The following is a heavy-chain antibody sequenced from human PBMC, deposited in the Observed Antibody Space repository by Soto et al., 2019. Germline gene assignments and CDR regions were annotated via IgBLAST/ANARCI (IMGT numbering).Heavy chain of an antibody. Sequence: TGGSLRLSCAAPGFTFSSYPMSWVRQAPGKGLEWVSAISGSGGSTYYADSVKGRFTISRDNSKNTLYLQMNSLRAEDTAVYYCAKGKLRYFDWLSGMDVWGQGTTVTVSS. J-gene: IGHJ6*02. CDR3: AKGKLRYFDWLSGMDV. D-gene: IGHD3-9*01. V-gene: IGHV3-23*01. CDR1: GFTFSSYP. CDR2: ISGSGGST.